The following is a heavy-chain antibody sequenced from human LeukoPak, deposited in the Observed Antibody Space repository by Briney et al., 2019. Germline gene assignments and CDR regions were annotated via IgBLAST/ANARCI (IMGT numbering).Heavy chain of an antibody. J-gene: IGHJ4*02. CDR3: ARHRLLWFGEQKRPNYFDY. V-gene: IGHV4-39*01. Sequence: SETLSLTCTVSGGSISSSSYYWGWIRQPPGKGLEWIGSIYYSGSTYYNPSLKSRVTISVDTSKNQFSLKLSSVTAADTAVYYCARHRLLWFGEQKRPNYFDYWGQGTLVTVSS. D-gene: IGHD3-10*01. CDR1: GGSISSSSYY. CDR2: IYYSGST.